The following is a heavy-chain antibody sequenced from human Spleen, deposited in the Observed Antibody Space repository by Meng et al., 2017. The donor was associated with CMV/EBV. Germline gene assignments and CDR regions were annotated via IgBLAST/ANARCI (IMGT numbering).Heavy chain of an antibody. CDR2: MNPNSGNT. V-gene: IGHV1-8*01. Sequence: ASVKVSCKASGYTFTSYDINWVRQATGQGLEWMGWMNPNSGNTGYAQKFQGRVTMTRNTSISTAYMELSSLRSEDTAVYYRARMAGSTSCYTDACYYYYGMDVWGQGTTVTVSS. CDR3: ARMAGSTSCYTDACYYYYGMDV. J-gene: IGHJ6*02. CDR1: GYTFTSYD. D-gene: IGHD2-2*02.